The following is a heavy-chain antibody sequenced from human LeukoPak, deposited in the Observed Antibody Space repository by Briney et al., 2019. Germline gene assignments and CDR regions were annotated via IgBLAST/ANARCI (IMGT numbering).Heavy chain of an antibody. J-gene: IGHJ5*02. CDR3: ARRLTQYDCFDP. CDR2: TYYRSTWYN. Sequence: SQTLSLTCAISGDSVSSNSVTWNWIRQSPSRGLEWLGRTYYRSTWYNDYAVSVKGRITVNPDTSKNQFSLHLNSVTPEDTAVYYCARRLTQYDCFDPWGQGILVTVSS. V-gene: IGHV6-1*01. CDR1: GDSVSSNSVT. D-gene: IGHD2-2*01.